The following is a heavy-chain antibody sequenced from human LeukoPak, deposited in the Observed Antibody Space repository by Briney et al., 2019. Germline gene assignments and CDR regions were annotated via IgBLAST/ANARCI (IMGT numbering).Heavy chain of an antibody. J-gene: IGHJ5*02. V-gene: IGHV3-23*01. Sequence: GGSLRLSCAASGFTFSSYAMSWVRQAPGKGLEWVSAISGSGGSTYYADSVKGRFTISRDNSKNTLYLQMNSLRAEDTAVHYCAKDRGAHYDFWSGLNWFDPWGQGTLVTVSS. D-gene: IGHD3-3*01. CDR3: AKDRGAHYDFWSGLNWFDP. CDR2: ISGSGGST. CDR1: GFTFSSYA.